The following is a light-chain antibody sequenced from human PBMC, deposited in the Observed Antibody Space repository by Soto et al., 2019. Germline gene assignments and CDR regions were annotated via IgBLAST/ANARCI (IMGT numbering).Light chain of an antibody. CDR2: GAS. CDR3: QQYNNWPPYT. CDR1: QSISSN. V-gene: IGKV3-15*01. J-gene: IGKJ2*01. Sequence: EIVVTQSPATLSVSPGERATLSCRASQSISSNLAWYQQKPGQAPRLLIYGASTRATGVPARFSGSGSETEFTLTISSLQSEDFAVYYCQQYNNWPPYTFGQGTKLEIK.